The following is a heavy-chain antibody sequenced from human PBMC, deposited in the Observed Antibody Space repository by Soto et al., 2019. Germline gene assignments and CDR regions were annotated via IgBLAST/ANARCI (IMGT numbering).Heavy chain of an antibody. D-gene: IGHD3-16*01. V-gene: IGHV4-59*11. J-gene: IGHJ4*02. Sequence: SETLSLTCTVSGVSITSHYWTWIRQPPGKGLEWIGNIHYSGSTNYSPSLKGRVIISVDTSENQSSLKLSSVTTADTAVYYCTVGGAGHPFDYWGQGTLVTVSS. CDR2: IHYSGST. CDR1: GVSITSHY. CDR3: TVGGAGHPFDY.